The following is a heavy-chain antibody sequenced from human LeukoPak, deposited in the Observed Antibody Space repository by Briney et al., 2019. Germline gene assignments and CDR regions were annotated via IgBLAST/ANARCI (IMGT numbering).Heavy chain of an antibody. D-gene: IGHD1-14*01. CDR2: IYHSGST. J-gene: IGHJ4*02. Sequence: GLEWIGYIYHSGSTYYNPSLKSRVTISVDRSKNQFSLKLSSVTAADTAVYYCARGLGTTDYWGQGTLVTVSS. CDR3: ARGLGTTDY. V-gene: IGHV4-30-2*01.